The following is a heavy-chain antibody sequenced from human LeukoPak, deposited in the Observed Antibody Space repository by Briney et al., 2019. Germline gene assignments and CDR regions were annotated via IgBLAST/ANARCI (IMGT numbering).Heavy chain of an antibody. CDR2: ISETI. CDR1: GGSFSGYY. D-gene: IGHD3-16*01. V-gene: IGHV3-11*04. CDR3: VREVGRPKTFYFDS. J-gene: IGHJ4*02. Sequence: LSLTCAVYGGSFSGYYWSWIRQPPGKGLEWIAHISETIYYADSVQGRFTISRDNAKNSLYLQMSDLRVDDTAMYYCVREVGRPKTFYFDSWGRGTPVTVSS.